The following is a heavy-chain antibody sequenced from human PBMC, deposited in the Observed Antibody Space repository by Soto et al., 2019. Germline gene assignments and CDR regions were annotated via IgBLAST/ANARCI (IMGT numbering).Heavy chain of an antibody. J-gene: IGHJ4*02. V-gene: IGHV3-66*01. CDR3: ARDGSGPFEY. Sequence: GGSLRLFCAASGFTVRRKDMSWVSQASGKGLEWIALIHRVENSKYSDSTYYADSVRDRFTISRDNSKNTVDLQMNDLSAEDTAMYYCARDGSGPFEYWGQGSLVTVSS. D-gene: IGHD6-19*01. CDR1: GFTVRRKD. CDR2: IHRVENSKYSDST.